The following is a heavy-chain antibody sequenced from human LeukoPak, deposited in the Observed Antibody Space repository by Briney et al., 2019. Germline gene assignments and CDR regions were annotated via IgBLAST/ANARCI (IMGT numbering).Heavy chain of an antibody. V-gene: IGHV1-18*04. Sequence: GASVKVSCKASGYNFISSGVTWVRQAPGQGLEWMGWISPYNGNTNFAQKLQGRVTVTTDTPTSTAYMELRSLTSDDTAVYYCARVWVSAWSLYKYYYGMDVWGKGNKVAVSS. CDR1: GYNFISSG. J-gene: IGHJ6*04. CDR2: ISPYNGNT. CDR3: ARVWVSAWSLYKYYYGMDV. D-gene: IGHD6-19*01.